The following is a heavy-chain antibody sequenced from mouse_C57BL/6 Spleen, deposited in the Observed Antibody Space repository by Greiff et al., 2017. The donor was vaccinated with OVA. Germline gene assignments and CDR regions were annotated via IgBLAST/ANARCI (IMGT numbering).Heavy chain of an antibody. CDR1: GSTFTDYY. CDR3: ASYGDYFDY. CDR2: IYPGSGNT. J-gene: IGHJ2*01. D-gene: IGHD1-1*02. Sequence: VQLQESGAELVRPGASVKLSCKASGSTFTDYYINWVKQRPGQGLEWIARIYPGSGNTYYNEKFKGKATLTAEKSSSTAYMQLSSLTSEDSAVYFCASYGDYFDYWGQGTTLTVSS. V-gene: IGHV1-76*01.